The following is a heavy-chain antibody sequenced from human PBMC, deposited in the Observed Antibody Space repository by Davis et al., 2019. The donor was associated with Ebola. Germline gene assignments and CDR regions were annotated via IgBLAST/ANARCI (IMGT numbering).Heavy chain of an antibody. CDR2: IRSKANSYAT. CDR1: GLTFSGYA. D-gene: IGHD3-10*01. CDR3: TRPRGAGNWFDP. J-gene: IGHJ5*02. V-gene: IGHV3-73*01. Sequence: PGGSLRLSCAASGLTFSGYAMHWVRQASGKGLEWVGRIRSKANSYATAYAASVKGRFTISRDDSKNTAYLQMNSLKTEDTAVYYCTRPRGAGNWFDPWGQGTLVTVSS.